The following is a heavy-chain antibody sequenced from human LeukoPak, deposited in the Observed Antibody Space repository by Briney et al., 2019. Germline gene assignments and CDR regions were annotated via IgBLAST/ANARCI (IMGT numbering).Heavy chain of an antibody. Sequence: GGSLRLSCAASGFTLDDYAMHWVRQAPGKGLEGVSLISWDGGSTYYADSVKGRFTISRDNSKNSLYLQMNSLRAEDTALYYCAKGYSYGYAGYFDYWGQGTLVTVSS. CDR1: GFTLDDYA. V-gene: IGHV3-43D*03. D-gene: IGHD5-18*01. J-gene: IGHJ4*02. CDR2: ISWDGGST. CDR3: AKGYSYGYAGYFDY.